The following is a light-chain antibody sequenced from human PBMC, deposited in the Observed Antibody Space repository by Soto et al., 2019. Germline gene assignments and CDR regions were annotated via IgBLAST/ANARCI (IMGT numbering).Light chain of an antibody. J-gene: IGKJ5*01. CDR2: KVS. V-gene: IGKV2-30*02. Sequence: VLTQSPATLSLSPGESATLSWMSNQSLVHSDGIAYFSWFQQRPGRSPRRLIYKVSNRDSGVPARFSGSGSGTDFALKISRVEAEDVGVYYCMQGTHWPITFGQGTRLEIK. CDR1: QSLVHSDGIAY. CDR3: MQGTHWPIT.